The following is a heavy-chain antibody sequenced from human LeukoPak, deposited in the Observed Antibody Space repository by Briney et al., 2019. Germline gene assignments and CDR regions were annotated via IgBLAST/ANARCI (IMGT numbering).Heavy chain of an antibody. CDR3: ARDGVAGGFDY. CDR1: GDSVRSSSYF. CDR2: IYYSGST. V-gene: IGHV4-39*07. Sequence: SETLSLTCTVSGDSVRSSSYFWAWIRQPPGKGLEWIANIYYSGSTYYNPSLKSRVTITLDTSKNQFSLKLSSVTAADTAVYYCARDGVAGGFDYWGQGILVTVSS. J-gene: IGHJ4*02. D-gene: IGHD6-19*01.